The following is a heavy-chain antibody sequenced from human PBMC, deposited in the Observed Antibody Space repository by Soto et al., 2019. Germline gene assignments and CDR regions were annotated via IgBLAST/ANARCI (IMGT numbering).Heavy chain of an antibody. J-gene: IGHJ4*02. CDR3: ARDTVLTGMFDF. Sequence: SETLSLTCTVSGGSIGSYHWSWFRQPPGKGLEWIASVYYTGTTNYNPSLGSRVTISIDAPGNRFSMEITSVTAADTAIYYCARDTVLTGMFDFWGQGTLVTVSS. D-gene: IGHD4-17*01. CDR2: VYYTGTT. V-gene: IGHV4-59*01. CDR1: GGSIGSYH.